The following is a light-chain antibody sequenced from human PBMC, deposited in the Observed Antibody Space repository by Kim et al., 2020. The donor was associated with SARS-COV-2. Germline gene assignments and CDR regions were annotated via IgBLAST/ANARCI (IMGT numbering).Light chain of an antibody. J-gene: IGLJ3*02. CDR2: NVS. Sequence: GQSITSSCTGTNTDIGIYNYVSWYQQHPGKVPKLIIYNVSERPTGVSNRFSGSKSGNTASLTISGLQADDEADYYCNSYTLSTTLVFGGGTQLTVL. CDR3: NSYTLSTTLV. CDR1: NTDIGIYNY. V-gene: IGLV2-14*03.